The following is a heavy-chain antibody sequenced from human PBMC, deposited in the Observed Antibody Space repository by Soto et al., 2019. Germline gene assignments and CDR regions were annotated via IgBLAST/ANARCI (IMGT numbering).Heavy chain of an antibody. CDR1: GYTFTSYA. Sequence: ASVKVSCKASGYTFTSYAMHWVRQAPGQRLEWMGWINAGNGNTKYSQKFQGRVTITRDTSASTAYMELSSLRSEDTAVYYCASSAPLRFLEWLLPVFHYWGQGTRVTVSS. CDR3: ASSAPLRFLEWLLPVFHY. J-gene: IGHJ4*02. CDR2: INAGNGNT. D-gene: IGHD3-3*01. V-gene: IGHV1-3*01.